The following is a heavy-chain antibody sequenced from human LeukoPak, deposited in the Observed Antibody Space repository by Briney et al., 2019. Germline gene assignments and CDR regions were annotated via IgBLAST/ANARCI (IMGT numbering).Heavy chain of an antibody. D-gene: IGHD3-22*01. CDR2: INPSGGST. Sequence: ASVKVSCKASGYTFTSYYMHWVRQAPGQGLEWRGIINPSGGSTSYAQKFQGRVTMTRDTSTSTVYMELSSLRSEDTAVYYCASTTAEYYDSSGYALDYWGQGTLVTVSS. J-gene: IGHJ4*02. CDR1: GYTFTSYY. CDR3: ASTTAEYYDSSGYALDY. V-gene: IGHV1-46*01.